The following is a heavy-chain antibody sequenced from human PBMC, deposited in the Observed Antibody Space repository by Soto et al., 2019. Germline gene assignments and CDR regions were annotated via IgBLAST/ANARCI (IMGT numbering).Heavy chain of an antibody. V-gene: IGHV3-64D*06. J-gene: IGHJ4*02. CDR2: VSSDGVDT. Sequence: PGGSLRLSCSASGFTFTGYIMLWVRQAPGKGLEYVSGVSSDGVDTDYADSVKGRFTISRDNSKNTVSLQMSSLRPEDTAVYYCVKDGVDYWGQGT. CDR3: VKDGVDY. CDR1: GFTFTGYI. D-gene: IGHD3-16*01.